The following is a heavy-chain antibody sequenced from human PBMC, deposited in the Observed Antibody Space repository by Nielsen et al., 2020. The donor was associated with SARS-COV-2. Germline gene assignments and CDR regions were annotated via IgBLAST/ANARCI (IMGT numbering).Heavy chain of an antibody. CDR1: GYTLTELS. D-gene: IGHD3-10*01. Sequence: SCKVSGYTLTELSMHWVRQAPGKGLVWVSRINSDGSSTSYADSVKGRFTISRDNAKNTLYLQMNSLRAEDTAVYYCAVSGWFDPWGQGTLVTVSS. CDR2: INSDGSST. V-gene: IGHV3-74*01. J-gene: IGHJ5*02. CDR3: AVSGWFDP.